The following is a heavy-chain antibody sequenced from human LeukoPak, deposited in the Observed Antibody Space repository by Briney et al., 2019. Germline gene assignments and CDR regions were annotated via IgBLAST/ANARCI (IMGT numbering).Heavy chain of an antibody. Sequence: GASVKVSCKASGYTFTGYYIHWVRQAPGQGLEWMGWINPNSGGTNYAQKFQGRVTMTRDTSISTAYMELSRLRSDDTAVYYCARALPLVRSPFDYWGQGTLVTVSS. CDR3: ARALPLVRSPFDY. D-gene: IGHD3-3*01. CDR1: GYTFTGYY. J-gene: IGHJ4*02. V-gene: IGHV1-2*02. CDR2: INPNSGGT.